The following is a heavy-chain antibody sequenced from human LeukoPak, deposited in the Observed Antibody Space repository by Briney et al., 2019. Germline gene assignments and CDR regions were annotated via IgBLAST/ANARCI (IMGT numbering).Heavy chain of an antibody. V-gene: IGHV3-9*01. CDR1: GFTLDDFA. Sequence: GGSLRLSCAASGFTLDDFAMHWVRQTPGGGLEWVSRISSDSGTVSYADSVKGRFTISRDNAKNSLFLVMNSLRPEDTALYYCVKDIYSSASYPIFDYWGQGTLVSVSS. CDR2: ISSDSGTV. CDR3: VKDIYSSASYPIFDY. D-gene: IGHD3-10*01. J-gene: IGHJ4*02.